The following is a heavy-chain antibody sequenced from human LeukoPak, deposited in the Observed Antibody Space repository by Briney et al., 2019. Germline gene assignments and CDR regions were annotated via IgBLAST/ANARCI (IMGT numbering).Heavy chain of an antibody. J-gene: IGHJ4*02. Sequence: SETLSLTCAVYGGSFSGYYWSWIRQPPGKGLEWIGEINHSGSTNYNPSLKSRVTISVDTYKNQFSLKLSSVTAADPAVYYCARGQPKSVVPAATYFDYWGQGTLVTVSS. CDR2: INHSGST. CDR1: GGSFSGYY. CDR3: ARGQPKSVVPAATYFDY. D-gene: IGHD2-2*01. V-gene: IGHV4-34*01.